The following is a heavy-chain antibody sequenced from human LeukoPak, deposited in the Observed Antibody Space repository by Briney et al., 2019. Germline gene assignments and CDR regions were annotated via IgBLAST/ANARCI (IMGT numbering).Heavy chain of an antibody. J-gene: IGHJ6*03. V-gene: IGHV1-2*02. CDR2: INPNSGGT. D-gene: IGHD3-3*01. Sequence: ASVKVSCKASGYTFTGYYMHWVRQAPGQGLEWMGWINPNSGGTNYAQKFQGRVTKTRDTSISTAYMELSRLRSDDTAVYYCASTIFGVVITPGDYYYYMDVWGKGTTVTVSS. CDR3: ASTIFGVVITPGDYYYYMDV. CDR1: GYTFTGYY.